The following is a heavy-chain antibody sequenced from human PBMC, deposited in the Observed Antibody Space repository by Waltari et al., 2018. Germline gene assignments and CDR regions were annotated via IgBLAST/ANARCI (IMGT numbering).Heavy chain of an antibody. D-gene: IGHD1-1*01. V-gene: IGHV3-53*01. J-gene: IGHJ4*02. Sequence: EVQLVESGGDLIQPGGSLSLSGAASGFTVGNNFMGWVRQAPGKGLEWVSVIYSGGSTNYIDSVRGRFTISRDSSKNTLYLQMNSLRAEDTAVYYCAKVDNVGLNNYWGQGTLVTVSS. CDR3: AKVDNVGLNNY. CDR1: GFTVGNNF. CDR2: IYSGGST.